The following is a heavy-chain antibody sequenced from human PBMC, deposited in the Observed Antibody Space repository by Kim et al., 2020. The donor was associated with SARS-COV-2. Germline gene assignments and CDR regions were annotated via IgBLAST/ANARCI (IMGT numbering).Heavy chain of an antibody. J-gene: IGHJ6*02. Sequence: GGSLRLSCAASGFTFSSYWMHWVRQAPGKGLVWVSRINSDGSSTSYADSVKGRFTISRDNAKNTLYLQMNSLRAEDTAVYYCASLGFWSGASMDVWGQGTTVTVSS. V-gene: IGHV3-74*01. CDR1: GFTFSSYW. D-gene: IGHD3-3*01. CDR2: INSDGSST. CDR3: ASLGFWSGASMDV.